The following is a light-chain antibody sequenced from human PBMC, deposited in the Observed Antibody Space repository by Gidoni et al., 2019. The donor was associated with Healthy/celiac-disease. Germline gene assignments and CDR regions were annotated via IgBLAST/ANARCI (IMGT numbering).Light chain of an antibody. J-gene: IGKJ2*01. Sequence: DIQMTQSPSSLSASVGDRVTITCRASQSISSYLNWYQQKPGKAPQLLIYAASSLQSGVPSRLSGSGSGTDFTLTISSLQPEDFATYYCQQKVTFGQGTKLELK. V-gene: IGKV1-39*01. CDR3: QQKVT. CDR1: QSISSY. CDR2: AAS.